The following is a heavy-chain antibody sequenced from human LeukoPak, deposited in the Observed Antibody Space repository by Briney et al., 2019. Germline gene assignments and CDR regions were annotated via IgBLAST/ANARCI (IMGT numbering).Heavy chain of an antibody. D-gene: IGHD3-22*01. Sequence: SETLSLTCTVSGDSISSYFWGWTRQPAGKALEWIGRVYSSGSTNYNPSLKSRVTMSVDTSKNQFSLKLSSVTAADTAVYYCARAGLYYYDSSGYSDAFDIWGQGTMVTVSS. J-gene: IGHJ3*02. V-gene: IGHV4-4*07. CDR1: GDSISSYF. CDR3: ARAGLYYYDSSGYSDAFDI. CDR2: VYSSGST.